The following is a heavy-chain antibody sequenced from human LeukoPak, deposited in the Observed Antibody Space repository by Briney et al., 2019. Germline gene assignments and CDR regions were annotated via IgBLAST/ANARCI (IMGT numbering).Heavy chain of an antibody. CDR2: IYYSGTS. J-gene: IGHJ4*02. CDR1: GGSFSGYY. D-gene: IGHD2-2*01. V-gene: IGHV4-34*01. Sequence: SSETLSLTCAVYGGSFSGYYWSWIRQPPGKGLEWIGYIYYSGTSYYNPSLRSRVTMSVDTSKNQFSLELTSVTAADTAVYYCARRLDADYWGQGTLVSVSS. CDR3: ARRLDADY.